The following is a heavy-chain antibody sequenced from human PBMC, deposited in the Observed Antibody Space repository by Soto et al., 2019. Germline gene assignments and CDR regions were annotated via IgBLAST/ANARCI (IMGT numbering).Heavy chain of an antibody. Sequence: QVQLVQSGAEVKKPGASVKVSCKVSGYALTELSMHWVRQAPGKGLEWMGGFDPEDGETIYAQKFQGRVTMTEDTSTDTAYMELSSLRSEDTAVYYCATAPRIAAAGTKSRYYFDYWGQGTLVTVSS. CDR3: ATAPRIAAAGTKSRYYFDY. CDR1: GYALTELS. V-gene: IGHV1-24*01. CDR2: FDPEDGET. J-gene: IGHJ4*02. D-gene: IGHD6-13*01.